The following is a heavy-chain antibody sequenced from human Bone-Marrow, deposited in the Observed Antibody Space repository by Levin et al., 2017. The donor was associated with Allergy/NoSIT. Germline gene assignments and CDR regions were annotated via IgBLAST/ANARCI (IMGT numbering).Heavy chain of an antibody. CDR3: ARIPDTTSEVDY. Sequence: SCTVSGGSISSGGYYWSWLRPHPGKGLEWIGYIYDSGSTSYNPSLESRIAISVDTSKNQFYLKLTSLTAADTSVYYCARIPDTTSEVDYWGQGTLVTVSS. CDR1: GGSISSGGYY. V-gene: IGHV4-31*03. CDR2: IYDSGST. J-gene: IGHJ4*02. D-gene: IGHD5-18*01.